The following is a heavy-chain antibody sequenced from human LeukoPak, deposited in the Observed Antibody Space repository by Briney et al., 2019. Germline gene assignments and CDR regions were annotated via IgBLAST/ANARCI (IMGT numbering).Heavy chain of an antibody. Sequence: PGGSLRLSCAASGFTLSDYYMSWIRQAPGKGLEWVSYISSSGSTIYYADSVKGRFTISRDNAKNSLYLQMNSLRAEDTAVYYCARGQWEPGVDAFDIWGQGTMVTVSS. CDR1: GFTLSDYY. D-gene: IGHD1-26*01. V-gene: IGHV3-11*01. CDR3: ARGQWEPGVDAFDI. CDR2: ISSSGSTI. J-gene: IGHJ3*02.